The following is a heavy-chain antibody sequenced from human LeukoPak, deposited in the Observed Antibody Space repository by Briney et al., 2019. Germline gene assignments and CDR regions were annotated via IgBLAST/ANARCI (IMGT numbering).Heavy chain of an antibody. CDR1: GGSISSGGHS. J-gene: IGHJ3*02. Sequence: SETLSLTCAVSGGSISSGGHSWSWIRQPPGKGLEWIGYIYHSGSTYFNPSLKSRATISVDRSKNQFSLKLSSVTAADTAVYYCARGMGYYDSSGYYSLDAFDIWGQGTMVTVSS. D-gene: IGHD3-22*01. CDR3: ARGMGYYDSSGYYSLDAFDI. CDR2: IYHSGST. V-gene: IGHV4-30-2*01.